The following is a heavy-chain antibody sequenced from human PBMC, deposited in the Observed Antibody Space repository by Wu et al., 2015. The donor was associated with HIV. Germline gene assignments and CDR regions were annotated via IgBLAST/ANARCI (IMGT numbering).Heavy chain of an antibody. CDR1: GYTFITHP. D-gene: IGHD3-22*01. J-gene: IGHJ5*02. CDR2: ITTNNGYT. CDR3: ARVFEDSSGYYSWFDP. Sequence: QVQLVQSGGDVKKSGASVKVSCKASGYTFITHPITWVRQAPGQRPEWMGWITTNNGYTKYAQKFQDRLSLTTDTSATTVYMELRSLRSDDTAVYYCARVFEDSSGYYSWFDPWGRGNPGHRLL. V-gene: IGHV1-18*01.